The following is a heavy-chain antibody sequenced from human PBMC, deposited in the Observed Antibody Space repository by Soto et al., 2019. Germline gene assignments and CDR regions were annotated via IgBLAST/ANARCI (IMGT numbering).Heavy chain of an antibody. Sequence: SETLSLTCAVYGGSFRGYYWSWIRQPPGKGLEWIGEIDHRGSTNYNPSLKSRVTISVDTSKNQFSLKLSSVTAADTAVYYCARDKTEVTTFVYYYYGMDVWGQGTTVTVSS. CDR1: GGSFRGYY. CDR2: IDHRGST. D-gene: IGHD3-16*01. CDR3: ARDKTEVTTFVYYYYGMDV. J-gene: IGHJ6*02. V-gene: IGHV4-34*01.